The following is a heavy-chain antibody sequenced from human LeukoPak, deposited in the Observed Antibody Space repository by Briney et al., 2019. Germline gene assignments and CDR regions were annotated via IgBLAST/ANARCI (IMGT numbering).Heavy chain of an antibody. CDR2: INPNSGGT. D-gene: IGHD2-21*01. CDR3: ARAVVVVIAARGAFDI. CDR1: GYTFTGYY. Sequence: SAKVSCKASGYTFTGYYMHGVRQAPGQGLEGMGWINPNSGGTNYAQKFQGRVTMIRDTSISTAYMELSRLRSDDTAVYYCARAVVVVIAARGAFDIWGQGTMVTVSS. V-gene: IGHV1-2*02. J-gene: IGHJ3*02.